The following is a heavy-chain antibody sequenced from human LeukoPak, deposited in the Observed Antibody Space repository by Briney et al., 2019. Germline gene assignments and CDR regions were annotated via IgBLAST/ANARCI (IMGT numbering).Heavy chain of an antibody. D-gene: IGHD3-22*01. V-gene: IGHV1-24*01. Sequence: ASVKVSCTVSTYTLTELSIHWVRQAPGKGLEWMGGFDPEHGKTIYAQKFQGRVIMTEDTSTDTAYMELSGLRSEDTAVYYCATGRLYYDRRGYYENDAFDLWGHGTRVTVTS. CDR1: TYTLTELS. J-gene: IGHJ3*01. CDR3: ATGRLYYDRRGYYENDAFDL. CDR2: FDPEHGKT.